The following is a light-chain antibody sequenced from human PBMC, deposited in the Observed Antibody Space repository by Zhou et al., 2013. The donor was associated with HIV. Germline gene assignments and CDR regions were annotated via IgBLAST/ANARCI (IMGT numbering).Light chain of an antibody. V-gene: IGKV1-27*01. CDR3: QKYNSAPLT. CDR2: AAS. Sequence: DIQMTQSPSTLPASVGDRVTITCRASQDISNYLAWYQQKPGKVPRLLIYAASTLQSGVPSRFGGSGSGTDFTLTISSLRPEDVATYYCQKYNSAPLTFGGGTKVEIK. CDR1: QDISNY. J-gene: IGKJ4*01.